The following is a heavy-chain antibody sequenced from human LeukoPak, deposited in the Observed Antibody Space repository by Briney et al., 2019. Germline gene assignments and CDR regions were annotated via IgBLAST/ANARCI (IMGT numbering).Heavy chain of an antibody. CDR1: GFTFSSYG. J-gene: IGHJ4*02. CDR2: ISYDGSNK. CDR3: AKVGLVYYGSGSATYFDY. D-gene: IGHD3-10*01. Sequence: PGGSLRLSCAASGFTFSSYGMHWVRQAPGKGLEWGAVISYDGSNKYYAASVKGRFTISRDNSKNTLYLQMNSLRAEDTAVYYCAKVGLVYYGSGSATYFDYWGQGTLVTVSS. V-gene: IGHV3-30*18.